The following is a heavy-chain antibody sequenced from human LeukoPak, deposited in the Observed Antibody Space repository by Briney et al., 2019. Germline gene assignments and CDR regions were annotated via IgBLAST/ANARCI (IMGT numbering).Heavy chain of an antibody. CDR3: ARGFCSNTRCYKEMATILPDY. J-gene: IGHJ4*02. CDR1: GGSISNYY. V-gene: IGHV4-59*01. Sequence: PSETLSLTCTVSGGSISNYYWTWIRQPPGKGLEWIGYIFYSGSTNYNPSLKSRVIISVDTSKNQFSLKLSSVTAADTAVYYCARGFCSNTRCYKEMATILPDYWGQGTLVTVSS. D-gene: IGHD2-2*02. CDR2: IFYSGST.